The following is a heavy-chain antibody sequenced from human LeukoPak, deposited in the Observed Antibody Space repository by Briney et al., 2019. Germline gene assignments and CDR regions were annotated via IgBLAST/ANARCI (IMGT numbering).Heavy chain of an antibody. CDR1: GGSISSYY. D-gene: IGHD3-10*01. V-gene: IGHV4-4*07. CDR2: ICTSGST. CDR3: ARNTDYYGSGSYYHFDY. Sequence: SETLSLTCTVSGGSISSYYWSWIRQPAGKGLEWIGRICTSGSTNYNPSLKSRVTMSVDTSKNQFSLKLSSVTAADTAVYYRARNTDYYGSGSYYHFDYWGQGTLVTVSS. J-gene: IGHJ4*02.